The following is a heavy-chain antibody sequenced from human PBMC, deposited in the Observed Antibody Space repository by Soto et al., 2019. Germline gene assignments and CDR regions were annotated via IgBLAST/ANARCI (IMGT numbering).Heavy chain of an antibody. CDR2: MSAYNGNT. CDR1: GYTFPSYG. Sequence: QVQLVQSGAEVKKPGASVKVSCKASGYTFPSYGISWVRQAPGQGLERMGWMSAYNGNTNYAQKLQGRVTMTTDTSTSTAYMELRSLRSDDTAVYYCARGRAVAGKDNWFDPWGQGTLVTVSS. J-gene: IGHJ5*02. CDR3: ARGRAVAGKDNWFDP. V-gene: IGHV1-18*01. D-gene: IGHD6-19*01.